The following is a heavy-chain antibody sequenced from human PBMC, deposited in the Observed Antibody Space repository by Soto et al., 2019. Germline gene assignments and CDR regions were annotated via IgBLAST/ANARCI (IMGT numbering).Heavy chain of an antibody. CDR1: GFTFSSYA. CDR3: AKDRATMIVVVTHFDD. V-gene: IGHV3-23*01. Sequence: PGGSLRLSCAASGFTFSSYAMSWVRQAPGKGLEWVSAISGSGGSTYYADSVKGRFTISRDNSKNTLYLQMNSLRAEDTAVYYCAKDRATMIVVVTHFDDWGQGTLVTVSS. D-gene: IGHD3-22*01. J-gene: IGHJ4*02. CDR2: ISGSGGST.